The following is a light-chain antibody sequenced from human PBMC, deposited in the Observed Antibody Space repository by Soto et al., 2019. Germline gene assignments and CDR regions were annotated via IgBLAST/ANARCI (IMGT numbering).Light chain of an antibody. CDR1: SSDVGGYNY. CDR2: DVS. J-gene: IGLJ2*01. Sequence: QSALTQPASVSGSPGQSITISCTGTSSDVGGYNYVSWYQQHPGKAPKLMIYDVSNRPSGVSNRFSGSKSGNTASLTISGLQAEDEADYYCSSYTSITTQGIFGGGPKLTVL. CDR3: SSYTSITTQGI. V-gene: IGLV2-14*01.